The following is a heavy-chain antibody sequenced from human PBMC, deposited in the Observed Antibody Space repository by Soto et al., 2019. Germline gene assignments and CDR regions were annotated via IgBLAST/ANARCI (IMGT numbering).Heavy chain of an antibody. V-gene: IGHV3-48*02. CDR1: GFTFSSYW. CDR2: ISSSSSTI. D-gene: IGHD6-13*01. J-gene: IGHJ5*02. CDR3: AREAAAGYLNWFDP. Sequence: SCAASGFTFSSYWMHWVRQAPGKGLEWVSYISSSSSTIYYADSVKGRFTISRDNAKNSLYLQMNSLRDEDTAVYYCAREAAAGYLNWFDPWGQGTLVTVSS.